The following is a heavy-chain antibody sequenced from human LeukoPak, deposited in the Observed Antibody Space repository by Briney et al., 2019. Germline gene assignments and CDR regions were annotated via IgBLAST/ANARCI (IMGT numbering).Heavy chain of an antibody. J-gene: IGHJ4*02. V-gene: IGHV1-46*01. Sequence: ASVKVSCKASGYTFTSYYMQWVRQAPGQGLEWMGIIDPSGGSTSYAQKFQGRVTVTRDTSTSTVYMDLSSLRSEDTAVYYCARDNTAAGPFDYWGQGTLVTVSS. CDR1: GYTFTSYY. D-gene: IGHD6-13*01. CDR3: ARDNTAAGPFDY. CDR2: IDPSGGST.